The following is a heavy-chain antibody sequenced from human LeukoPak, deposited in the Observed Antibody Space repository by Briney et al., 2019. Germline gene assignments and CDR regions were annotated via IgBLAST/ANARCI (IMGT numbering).Heavy chain of an antibody. J-gene: IGHJ4*02. Sequence: PGGSLRLSCAASGFTFSNAWMSWVRQAPGKGLEWVGRIKSKTDGGTTDYATPVKGRFTISRDDSKNTLYLQMNSLKTEDTAVYYRTTGSSFPYYFDYWGQGTLVTVSS. D-gene: IGHD2-15*01. CDR3: TTGSSFPYYFDY. CDR1: GFTFSNAW. V-gene: IGHV3-15*01. CDR2: IKSKTDGGTT.